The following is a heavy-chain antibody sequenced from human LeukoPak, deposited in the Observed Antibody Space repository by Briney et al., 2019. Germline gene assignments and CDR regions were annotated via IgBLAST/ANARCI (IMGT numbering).Heavy chain of an antibody. Sequence: ASVKVSCKASGYTFTGYYMHWVRQAPGQGLEWMGRINPNSGGTNYAQKFQGRVTMTRDTSISTAYMELSRLRSDDTAVYYCARSGYSYGYWFGPWGQGTLVTVSS. CDR2: INPNSGGT. CDR1: GYTFTGYY. V-gene: IGHV1-2*06. D-gene: IGHD5-18*01. CDR3: ARSGYSYGYWFGP. J-gene: IGHJ5*02.